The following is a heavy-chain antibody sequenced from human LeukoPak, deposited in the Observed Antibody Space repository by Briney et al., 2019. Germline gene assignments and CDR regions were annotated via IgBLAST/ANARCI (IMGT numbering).Heavy chain of an antibody. J-gene: IGHJ4*02. CDR1: GFTVSSNY. CDR2: IRYDGSNK. CDR3: AKAGYYDSSGYPLDY. V-gene: IGHV3-30*02. Sequence: GGSLRLSCAASGFTVSSNYMSWVRQAPGKGLEWVAFIRYDGSNKYYADSVKGRFTISRDNSKNTLYLQMNSLRAEDTAVYYCAKAGYYDSSGYPLDYWGQGTLVTVSS. D-gene: IGHD3-22*01.